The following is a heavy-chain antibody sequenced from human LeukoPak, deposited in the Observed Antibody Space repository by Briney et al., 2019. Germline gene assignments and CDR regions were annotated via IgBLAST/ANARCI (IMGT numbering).Heavy chain of an antibody. J-gene: IGHJ6*04. CDR1: GFTFSSYA. Sequence: PGGSLRLSCSASGFTFSSYAMFWVRQAPGKGLEYVSAITSNGGSTDYADSVKGRFTISRDNSKNTLYLQMSSLRAEDTAVYYCVNGDKNYYYYGMDVWGKGTTVTVSS. CDR2: ITSNGGST. V-gene: IGHV3-64D*06. D-gene: IGHD3-10*01. CDR3: VNGDKNYYYYGMDV.